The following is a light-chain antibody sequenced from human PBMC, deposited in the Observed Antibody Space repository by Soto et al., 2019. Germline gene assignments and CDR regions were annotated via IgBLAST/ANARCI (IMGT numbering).Light chain of an antibody. Sequence: IVMTQSPATLSVSPGERATLSCRASQSIGSTLAWYQQKPGQPPRLLIYDASTRATGIPARFSGIGSGTEFTLIISSLQSEDFAVYYCQQYNNWPLTFGGGTKVEI. CDR2: DAS. V-gene: IGKV3-15*01. CDR3: QQYNNWPLT. CDR1: QSIGST. J-gene: IGKJ4*01.